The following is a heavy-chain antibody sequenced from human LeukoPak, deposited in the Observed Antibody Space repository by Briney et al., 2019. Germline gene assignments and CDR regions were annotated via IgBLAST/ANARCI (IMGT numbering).Heavy chain of an antibody. CDR1: GFTFSSYG. Sequence: PGRSLRLSCAASGFTFSSYGMHWVRQALGKGLEWVAVISYDGSNKYYADSVKGRFTISRDNSKNTLYLQMNSLRAEDTAVYYCAKDPLWFGVMGYGMDVWGKGTTVTVSS. CDR3: AKDPLWFGVMGYGMDV. CDR2: ISYDGSNK. V-gene: IGHV3-30*18. J-gene: IGHJ6*04. D-gene: IGHD3-10*01.